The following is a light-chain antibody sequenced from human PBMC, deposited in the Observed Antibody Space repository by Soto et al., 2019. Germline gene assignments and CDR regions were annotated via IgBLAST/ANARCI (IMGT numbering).Light chain of an antibody. CDR1: SSDVGSYNY. V-gene: IGLV2-14*01. CDR2: EVS. CDR3: SSYTSGSTFV. Sequence: QSALTQPASVSGSPGQSISFSCTGSSSDVGSYNYVSWYQQHPGKAPKLLISEVSNRPSGVSNRFSGSKSDNTASLTISGLQAEDEADYYCSSYTSGSTFVFGTGTKLTVL. J-gene: IGLJ1*01.